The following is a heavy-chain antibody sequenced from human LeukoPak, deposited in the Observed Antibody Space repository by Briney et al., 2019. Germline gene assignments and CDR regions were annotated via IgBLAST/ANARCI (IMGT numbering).Heavy chain of an antibody. CDR1: GFTFSSYG. D-gene: IGHD4-23*01. Sequence: PGGSLRLSCAASGFTFSSYGMHWVRQAPGKGLEWVAVISYDGSNKYYADSVKGRFTISRDNSKNTLYLRMNSLRAEDTAVYYCAKNFGGYWGQGTLVTVSS. V-gene: IGHV3-30*18. CDR2: ISYDGSNK. CDR3: AKNFGGY. J-gene: IGHJ4*02.